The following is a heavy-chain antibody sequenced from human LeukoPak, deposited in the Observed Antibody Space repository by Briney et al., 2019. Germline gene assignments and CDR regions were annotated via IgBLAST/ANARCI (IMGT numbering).Heavy chain of an antibody. Sequence: QPGGSLRLSCAASGFTFSSYGMHWVRQAPGKGLEWVAVISYDGSNKYYADSVKGRFTISIDNSKNTLYLQMNSLRAEDTAVYYCAKPASVQLWSRGYFQHWGQGTLVTISS. CDR2: ISYDGSNK. CDR3: AKPASVQLWSRGYFQH. D-gene: IGHD5-18*01. CDR1: GFTFSSYG. J-gene: IGHJ1*01. V-gene: IGHV3-30*18.